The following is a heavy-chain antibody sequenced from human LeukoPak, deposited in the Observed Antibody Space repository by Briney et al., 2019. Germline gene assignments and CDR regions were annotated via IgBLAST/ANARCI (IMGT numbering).Heavy chain of an antibody. CDR1: GFTVSSKY. D-gene: IGHD3-10*01. CDR2: IGSGGST. CDR3: ARVGSYYDMDV. V-gene: IGHV3-53*01. J-gene: IGHJ6*02. Sequence: GGSLRLSCAASGFTVSSKYMNWVRQAPGKGLEWVSVIGSGGSTYYADSVKGRFTVSRDNFQNTLYLQMNSLRAEDTAVYYCARVGSYYDMDVWGQGTTVTVSS.